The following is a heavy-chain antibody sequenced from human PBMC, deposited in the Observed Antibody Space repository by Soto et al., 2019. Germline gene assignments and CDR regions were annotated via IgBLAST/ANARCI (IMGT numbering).Heavy chain of an antibody. D-gene: IGHD2-2*01. CDR1: GGTFSSYA. CDR2: IIPIFGTA. V-gene: IGHV1-69*12. J-gene: IGHJ3*02. CDR3: ARDASPIPLRGRAALDI. Sequence: QVQLVQSGAEVKKPGSSVKVSCKASGGTFSSYAISWVRQAPGQGLEWMGGIIPIFGTANYAQKFQGRVTVPADESTSTAYRELSSLRTEDTAVYYCARDASPIPLRGRAALDIWGHGTMVTVSS.